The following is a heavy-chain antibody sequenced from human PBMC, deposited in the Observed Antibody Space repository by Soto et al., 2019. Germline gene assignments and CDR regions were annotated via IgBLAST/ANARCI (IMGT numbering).Heavy chain of an antibody. CDR2: IYYSGST. CDR3: ARLYTGYEAFDY. V-gene: IGHV4-30-4*01. J-gene: IGHJ4*02. Sequence: SETLSLTCSVSGGSINSGDYYWSWIRQSPGKGLEWIGYIYYSGSTYYNPSLKSRSTISIDTSKNQFFLDVDSVTAADTAVYYCARLYTGYEAFDYWGQGTLVTVSS. D-gene: IGHD5-12*01. CDR1: GGSINSGDYY.